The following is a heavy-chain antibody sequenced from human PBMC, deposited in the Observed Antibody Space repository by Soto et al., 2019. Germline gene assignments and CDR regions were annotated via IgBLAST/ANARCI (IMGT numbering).Heavy chain of an antibody. CDR2: IYYSGST. CDR3: ARLYTGYEAFDY. V-gene: IGHV4-30-4*01. J-gene: IGHJ4*02. Sequence: SETLSLTCSVSGGSINSGDYYWSWIRQSPGKGLEWIGYIYYSGSTYYNPSLKSRSTISIDTSKNQFFLDVDSVTAADTAVYYCARLYTGYEAFDYWGQGTLVTVSS. D-gene: IGHD5-12*01. CDR1: GGSINSGDYY.